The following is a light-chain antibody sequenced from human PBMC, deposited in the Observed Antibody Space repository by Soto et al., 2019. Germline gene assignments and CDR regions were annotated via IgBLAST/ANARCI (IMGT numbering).Light chain of an antibody. J-gene: IGKJ5*01. CDR1: QSVSSN. V-gene: IGKV3-15*01. CDR2: GAS. CDR3: QQYNNWLSIT. Sequence: EIVMTQSPATLSVSPGERATLSCRASQSVSSNLAWYQQKPGQAPRLLIYGASTRATGIPARFSGSGSGTEFTLTISSLQSEHFAVYYCQQYNNWLSITFGQGTRLEIK.